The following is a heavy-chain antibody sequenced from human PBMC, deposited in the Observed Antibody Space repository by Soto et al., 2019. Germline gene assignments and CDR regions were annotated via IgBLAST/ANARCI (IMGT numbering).Heavy chain of an antibody. CDR3: ARGAARPGYYYYYGMDV. CDR2: INPNSGGT. J-gene: IGHJ6*02. CDR1: GYTFTGYY. Sequence: SVKVSCKASGYTFTGYYMHWVLQAPGQGLEWMGWINPNSGGTNYAQKFQGWVTMTRDTSISTAYMELSRLRSDDTAVYYCARGAARPGYYYYYGMDVWGQGTTVTVSS. D-gene: IGHD6-6*01. V-gene: IGHV1-2*04.